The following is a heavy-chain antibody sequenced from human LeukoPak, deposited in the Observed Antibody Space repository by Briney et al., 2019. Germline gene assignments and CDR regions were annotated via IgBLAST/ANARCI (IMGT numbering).Heavy chain of an antibody. CDR3: ARVLWFRTYYFDY. CDR1: GGSFSGYY. D-gene: IGHD3-10*01. Sequence: SETLSLTCAVYGGSFSGYYWSWIRQPPGKGLEWIGEINHSGSTNYNPSLKSRVTISVDTSKNQFSLKLSPVTAADTAVYYCARVLWFRTYYFDYWGQGTLVTVSS. J-gene: IGHJ4*02. CDR2: INHSGST. V-gene: IGHV4-34*01.